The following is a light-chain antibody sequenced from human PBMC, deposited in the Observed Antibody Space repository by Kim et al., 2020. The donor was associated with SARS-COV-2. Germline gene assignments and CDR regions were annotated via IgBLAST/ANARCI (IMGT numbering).Light chain of an antibody. V-gene: IGKV1-8*01. Sequence: SASAGDRVTITCRASQAIGSCLVWYQQKPGNAPNVLIYSASTLQNGVPSRFSGSGSGTDFTLTITCLQSEDFATYYCQQCYGLPYTFGQGTKLEI. J-gene: IGKJ2*01. CDR3: QQCYGLPYT. CDR2: SAS. CDR1: QAIGSC.